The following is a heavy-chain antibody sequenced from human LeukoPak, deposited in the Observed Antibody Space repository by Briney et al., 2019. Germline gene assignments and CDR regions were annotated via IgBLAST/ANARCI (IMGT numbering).Heavy chain of an antibody. J-gene: IGHJ4*02. V-gene: IGHV4-59*11. Sequence: SETLSLTCTVSGDSIGNQYWSWIRQPPGKGLEWIGYIYYSEYTKYNPSLESRVTISVDTSKNQFSLRLTSVTAADTAIYFCAGEAAAGTNFDYWGQGILVTVSS. CDR2: IYYSEYT. CDR1: GDSIGNQY. D-gene: IGHD6-13*01. CDR3: AGEAAAGTNFDY.